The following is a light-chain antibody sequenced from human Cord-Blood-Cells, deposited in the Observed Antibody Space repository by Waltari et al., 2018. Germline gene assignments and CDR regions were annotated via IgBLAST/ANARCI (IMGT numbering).Light chain of an antibody. CDR1: QSVSSN. Sequence: EIEMTQSPATLSVSRGERATLPCRASQSVSSNLAWYQQKPGQAPRLLIYGASTRATGIPARFSGSGSGTEFTLTISSLQSEDFAVYYCQQYNNWLPLTFGGGTKVEIK. CDR2: GAS. V-gene: IGKV3-15*01. J-gene: IGKJ4*01. CDR3: QQYNNWLPLT.